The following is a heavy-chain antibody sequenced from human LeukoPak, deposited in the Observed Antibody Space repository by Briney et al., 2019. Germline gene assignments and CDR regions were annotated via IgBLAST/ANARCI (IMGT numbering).Heavy chain of an antibody. J-gene: IGHJ4*02. CDR1: GFTFSSFG. D-gene: IGHD1-1*01. Sequence: GGSLRLSCAASGFTFSSFGMHWVRQAPGKGLEWVAVIWYDGSNKYYGDSVKGRFTMSRDNSKNTLYVQMNSLRAEDTAVYYCARGYGFYFDYWGQGTLVTVSS. CDR2: IWYDGSNK. CDR3: ARGYGFYFDY. V-gene: IGHV3-33*01.